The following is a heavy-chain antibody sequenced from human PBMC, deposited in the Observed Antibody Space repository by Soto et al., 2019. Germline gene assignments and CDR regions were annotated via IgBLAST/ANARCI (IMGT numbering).Heavy chain of an antibody. CDR2: IYYSGST. Sequence: SETLSLTCAVSGSSISSGGYSWSWIRQPPGKGLEWIGYIYYSGSTNYNPSLKSRVTISVDTSKNQFSLKLSSVTAADTAVYYCASGIQLWGQGTLVTVSS. J-gene: IGHJ4*02. CDR3: ASGIQL. V-gene: IGHV4-61*08. D-gene: IGHD5-18*01. CDR1: GSSISSGGYS.